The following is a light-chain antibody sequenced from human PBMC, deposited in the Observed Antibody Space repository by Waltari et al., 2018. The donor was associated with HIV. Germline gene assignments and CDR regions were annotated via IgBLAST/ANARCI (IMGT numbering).Light chain of an antibody. V-gene: IGKV2D-29*02. Sequence: IVMTKTPLSLSVTPGQPASISCKSSQSLLHSDGKTYVYWYLQKPGQSRKPLISEVSNRFSGVPERFSGSGSGTDFTLKISRVEAEDVGVYYCMQSIQPPFTFGPGTKVDIK. CDR2: EVS. CDR3: MQSIQPPFT. CDR1: QSLLHSDGKTY. J-gene: IGKJ3*01.